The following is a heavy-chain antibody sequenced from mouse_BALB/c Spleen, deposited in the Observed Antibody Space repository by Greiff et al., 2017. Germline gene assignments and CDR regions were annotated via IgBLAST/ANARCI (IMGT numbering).Heavy chain of an antibody. J-gene: IGHJ3*01. CDR3: TRVWDYDYALFAY. V-gene: IGHV1-5*01. D-gene: IGHD2-4*01. CDR1: GYSFTSYW. Sequence: VQLKESGTVLARPGASVKMSCKASGYSFTSYWMHWVKQRPGQGLEWIGAIYPGNSDTSYNQKFKGKAKLTAVTSASTAYMELSSLTNEDSAVYYCTRVWDYDYALFAYWGQGTLVTVSA. CDR2: IYPGNSDT.